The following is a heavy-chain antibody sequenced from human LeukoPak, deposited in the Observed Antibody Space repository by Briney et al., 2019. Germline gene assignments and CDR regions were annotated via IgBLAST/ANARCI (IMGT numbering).Heavy chain of an antibody. D-gene: IGHD4-17*01. CDR1: GGSISSYYW. CDR3: ARSTRTTVTTYYFDY. CDR2: IDWDDDK. J-gene: IGHJ4*02. Sequence: TLSLTCTVSGGSISSYYWSWIRQPPGKALEWLARIDWDDDKYYSTSLKTRLTISKDTSKNQVVLTMTNMDPVDTATYYCARSTRTTVTTYYFDYWGQGTLVTVSS. V-gene: IGHV2-70*11.